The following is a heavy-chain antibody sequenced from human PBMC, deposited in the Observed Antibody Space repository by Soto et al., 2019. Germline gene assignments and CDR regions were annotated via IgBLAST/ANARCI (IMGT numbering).Heavy chain of an antibody. V-gene: IGHV3-23*01. Sequence: PGGSLRLSCAASGFTFSSYAMSWVRQAPGKGLEWVSAISGSGGSTYYADSVKGRSTISRDNSKNTLYLQMNSLRAEDTAVYYCAKDPAYYYDSSGYYLDYWGQGTLVTVSS. CDR1: GFTFSSYA. CDR3: AKDPAYYYDSSGYYLDY. CDR2: ISGSGGST. D-gene: IGHD3-22*01. J-gene: IGHJ4*02.